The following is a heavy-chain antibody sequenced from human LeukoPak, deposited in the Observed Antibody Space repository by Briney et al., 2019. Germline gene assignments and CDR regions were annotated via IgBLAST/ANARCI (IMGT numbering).Heavy chain of an antibody. J-gene: IGHJ3*02. Sequence: GGSLRLSCAASGFTFSSYWMSWVRQAPGKGLEWVANIKQDGSEKYYVDSVKGRFTISRDNAKNSLYPQMNSLRAEDTAVYYCARTGGGFGVVQAFDIWGQGTMVTVSS. V-gene: IGHV3-7*01. CDR1: GFTFSSYW. CDR2: IKQDGSEK. CDR3: ARTGGGFGVVQAFDI. D-gene: IGHD3-3*01.